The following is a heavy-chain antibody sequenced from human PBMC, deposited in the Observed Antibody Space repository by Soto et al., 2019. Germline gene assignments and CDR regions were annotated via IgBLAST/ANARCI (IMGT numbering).Heavy chain of an antibody. Sequence: PGESLKISCKGSGKKITNYRIGWVRQMPGKGLEWMGIIYPGDSDPRYSPSFQGQVTISVDESISTAYLQWSSLKASDTAMYYCASSFNLFSRYGMDVWGQGTTVTVSS. CDR2: IYPGDSDP. CDR3: ASSFNLFSRYGMDV. CDR1: GKKITNYR. V-gene: IGHV5-51*01. D-gene: IGHD2-15*01. J-gene: IGHJ6*02.